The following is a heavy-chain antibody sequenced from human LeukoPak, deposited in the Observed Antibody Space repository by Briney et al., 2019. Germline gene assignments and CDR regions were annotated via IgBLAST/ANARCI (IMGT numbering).Heavy chain of an antibody. V-gene: IGHV1-24*01. J-gene: IGHJ4*02. CDR3: AALPPYSSANY. D-gene: IGHD6-19*01. CDR2: VDPVNDEK. CDR1: GYTLTELF. Sequence: ASVRVSCKVSGYTLTELFLHWVRQAPGKGLEWVAGVDPVNDEKVYAQKFQGRVTMTEDTSTDTAYLELSSLRSGDTAVYYCAALPPYSSANYWGQGALVTVSS.